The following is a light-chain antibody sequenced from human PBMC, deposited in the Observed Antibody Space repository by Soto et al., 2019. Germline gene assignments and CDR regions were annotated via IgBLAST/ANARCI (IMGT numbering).Light chain of an antibody. CDR1: QGISSY. V-gene: IGKV1-9*01. CDR3: QQSYNTPRT. J-gene: IGKJ1*01. CDR2: AAS. Sequence: DIQLTQSPSFLSASVGDRVTITCRASQGISSYLAWYQQKPGKAPKLLIYAASTLQSGVPSRFSGSGYGTEFTLTISSLQPEDFATYSCQQSYNTPRTFGQGTKVDIK.